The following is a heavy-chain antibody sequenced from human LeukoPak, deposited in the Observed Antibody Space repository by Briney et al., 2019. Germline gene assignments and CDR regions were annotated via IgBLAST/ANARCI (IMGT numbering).Heavy chain of an antibody. CDR1: YT. CDR3: ARCRHSSGYYYHD. CDR2: ISSNGGRT. Sequence: YTMHXXRQAPGKGLEDVSAISSNGGRTYYANSVKGRFTISRDNSKNTLYLQMGSLRAADMAVYYCARCRHSSGYYYHDWGQGPLVTVSA. V-gene: IGHV3-64*01. D-gene: IGHD3-22*01. J-gene: IGHJ4*02.